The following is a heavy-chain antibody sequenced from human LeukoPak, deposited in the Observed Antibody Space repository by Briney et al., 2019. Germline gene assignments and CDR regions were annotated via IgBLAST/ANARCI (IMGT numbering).Heavy chain of an antibody. J-gene: IGHJ3*02. CDR3: ARQYAGDAFDI. CDR1: GFTVSSNY. Sequence: PGGSLRLSCAASGFTVSSNYLSWVRQAPGKGLDWVSAIYSGGSTFYADSVKGRFIISRDNSKNTLSLQMNSLRAEATAVYYCARQYAGDAFDIWGQGTLVTVSS. CDR2: IYSGGST. V-gene: IGHV3-53*01.